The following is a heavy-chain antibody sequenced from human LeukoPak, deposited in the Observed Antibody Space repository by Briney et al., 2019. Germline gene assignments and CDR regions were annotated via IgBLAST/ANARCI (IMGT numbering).Heavy chain of an antibody. CDR1: GFTFSSYA. D-gene: IGHD5-18*01. CDR2: ISYDGSNK. Sequence: KPGRSLRLSCAASGFTFSSYAMHWVRQAPGKGLEWVAVISYDGSNKYYADSVKGRFTISRDNSKNTLYLQMNSLRAEDTAVYYCAKDRDTAMDFDYWGQGTLVAVSS. J-gene: IGHJ4*02. V-gene: IGHV3-30*04. CDR3: AKDRDTAMDFDY.